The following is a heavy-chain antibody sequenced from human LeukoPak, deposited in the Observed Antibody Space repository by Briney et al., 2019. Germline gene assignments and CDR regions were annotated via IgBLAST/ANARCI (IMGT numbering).Heavy chain of an antibody. CDR1: GGSFSGYY. D-gene: IGHD6-19*01. CDR3: ARAMSYSSGWYFRHFDY. Sequence: ASETLSLTCAVYGGSFSGYYWSWIRQPPGKGLEWIGEINHSGSTNYNPSLKSRVTISVDTSKNQFSLKLSSVTAADTAVYYCARAMSYSSGWYFRHFDYWGQGTLVTVSS. J-gene: IGHJ4*02. V-gene: IGHV4-34*01. CDR2: INHSGST.